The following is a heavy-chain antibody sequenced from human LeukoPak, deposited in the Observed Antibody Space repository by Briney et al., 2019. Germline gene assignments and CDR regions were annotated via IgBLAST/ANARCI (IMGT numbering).Heavy chain of an antibody. CDR2: ISAYNGNT. V-gene: IGHV1-18*01. Sequence: ASVKVSCKASGYTFTSYGISWVRQAPGQGLEWMGWISAYNGNTNYAQKLQGRVTMTTDTSTSTAYMELRSLRSDDTAVYYCASRDCSSTSCYITAFDIWGQGTMVTVSS. J-gene: IGHJ3*02. D-gene: IGHD2-2*02. CDR1: GYTFTSYG. CDR3: ASRDCSSTSCYITAFDI.